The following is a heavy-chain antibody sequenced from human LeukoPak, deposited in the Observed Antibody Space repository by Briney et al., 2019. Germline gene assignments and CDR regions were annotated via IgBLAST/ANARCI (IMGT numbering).Heavy chain of an antibody. V-gene: IGHV3-73*01. CDR2: IDKEKNAYAT. D-gene: IGHD1-26*01. J-gene: IGHJ5*02. CDR3: TRDSGTYNWLDP. CDR1: GFTFSGSA. Sequence: GGSLRLSCEASGFTFSGSAIHWVRHSFGKGWVWIGHIDKEKNAYATASAYAVSVEGRFTVSRDDSKNMAYLQMSGLKTEDTALYYCTRDSGTYNWLDPWGQRTLVTASS.